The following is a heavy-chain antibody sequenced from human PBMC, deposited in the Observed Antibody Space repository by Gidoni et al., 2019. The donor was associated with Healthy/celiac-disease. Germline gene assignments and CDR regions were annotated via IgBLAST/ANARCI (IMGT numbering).Heavy chain of an antibody. CDR1: GFTFSSYS. D-gene: IGHD1-26*01. Sequence: EVQLVESGGGLVKPGGSLSLSCAASGFTFSSYSMNWVRQAPGKGLEWVSSISSSSSYIYYADSVKGRFTISRDNAKNSLYLQMNSLRAEDTAVYYCARALVGATAMDVWGQGTTVTVSS. J-gene: IGHJ6*02. V-gene: IGHV3-21*01. CDR2: ISSSSSYI. CDR3: ARALVGATAMDV.